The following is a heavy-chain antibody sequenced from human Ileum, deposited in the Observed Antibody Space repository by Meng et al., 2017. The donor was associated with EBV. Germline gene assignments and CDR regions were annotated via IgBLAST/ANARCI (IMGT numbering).Heavy chain of an antibody. CDR1: GYTFTNYA. J-gene: IGHJ4*02. Sequence: QVQLVQSGAEVKKPGASVKVSCXXXGYTFTNYAMHWVRQAPGQRLEWMGWINAGNGNTKYSQKFQGRVTITRDTSASTAYMELSSLRSEDTAVYYCARDQGAWFGEAPRFDYWGQGTLVTVSS. CDR3: ARDQGAWFGEAPRFDY. V-gene: IGHV1-3*01. CDR2: INAGNGNT. D-gene: IGHD3-10*01.